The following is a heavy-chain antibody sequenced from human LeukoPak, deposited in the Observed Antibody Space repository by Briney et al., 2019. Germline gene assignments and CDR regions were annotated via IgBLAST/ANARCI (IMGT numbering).Heavy chain of an antibody. J-gene: IGHJ4*02. V-gene: IGHV3-74*01. D-gene: IGHD2-15*01. CDR3: ARDLVVAALDY. Sequence: AGGSLRLSCVASGFTFSTYWMHWVRQAPGKGLVWVSRINTDGSSTNYADSVKGRFTISRDNSKNTLYLQMNSLRAEDTAVYYCARDLVVAALDYWGQGTLVTVSS. CDR1: GFTFSTYW. CDR2: INTDGSST.